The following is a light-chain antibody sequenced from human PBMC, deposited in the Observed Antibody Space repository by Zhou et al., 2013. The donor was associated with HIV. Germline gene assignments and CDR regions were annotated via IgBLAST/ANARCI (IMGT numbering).Light chain of an antibody. CDR3: MQAQQSPT. CDR2: LGS. J-gene: IGKJ1*01. CDR1: QSLLHSNGYNY. Sequence: DIVMTQSPLSLPVTPGEPASISCRSSQSLLHSNGYNYLDWYLQKPGQSPQLLIYLGSNRASGVPDRFSGSGSGTDFTLKISRVEPEDVGVYYCMQAQQSPTFGQGTKVEIK. V-gene: IGKV2-28*01.